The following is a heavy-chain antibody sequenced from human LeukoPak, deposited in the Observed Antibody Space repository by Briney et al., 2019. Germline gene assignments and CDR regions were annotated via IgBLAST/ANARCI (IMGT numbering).Heavy chain of an antibody. Sequence: SETLSLTCTVSGGSITSYYWSWIRQPPGKGLEWIGYIYTGGSTAYNPSLKSRVAISLDTSKNQLSLILTSVTAADTAVYYCARLNYYYYYGMDVWGRGTTVTVSS. CDR3: ARLNYYYYYGMDV. CDR1: GGSITSYY. J-gene: IGHJ6*02. CDR2: IYTGGST. V-gene: IGHV4-4*09.